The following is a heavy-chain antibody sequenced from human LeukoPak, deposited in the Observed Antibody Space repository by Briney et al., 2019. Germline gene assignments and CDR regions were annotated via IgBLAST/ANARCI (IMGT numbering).Heavy chain of an antibody. CDR3: ARGTYSYALFFDF. D-gene: IGHD5-18*01. Sequence: PSETLSLTCTVSGGSISSYYWSWIRQPPRKGLEWIGYIYYSGSTNYNPSLKSRVTISVDTSKNQSSLKLSSVTAADTAVYYCARGTYSYALFFDFWGQGTLVTVSS. V-gene: IGHV4-59*08. CDR1: GGSISSYY. J-gene: IGHJ4*02. CDR2: IYYSGST.